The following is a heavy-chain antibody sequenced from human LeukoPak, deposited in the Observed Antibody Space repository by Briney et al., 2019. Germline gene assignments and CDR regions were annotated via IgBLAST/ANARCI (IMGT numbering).Heavy chain of an antibody. CDR3: AKSSLGYQLFDY. CDR2: ISGSGGST. J-gene: IGHJ4*02. CDR1: GFTFSSYA. V-gene: IGHV3-23*01. D-gene: IGHD2-2*01. Sequence: GGSLRLSCAASGFTFSSYAMSWVRQAPGKGLEWVSAISGSGGSTYYADSVKGRFAISRDNSKNTLYLQMNSLRAEDTAVYYCAKSSLGYQLFDYWGQGTLVTVSS.